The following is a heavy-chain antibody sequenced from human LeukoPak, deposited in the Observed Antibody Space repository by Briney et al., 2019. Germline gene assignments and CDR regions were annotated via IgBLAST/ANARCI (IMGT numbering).Heavy chain of an antibody. CDR1: GFIFNYYA. V-gene: IGHV3-23*01. CDR3: AKSGYSSGWFRAFDI. D-gene: IGHD6-19*01. Sequence: GGSLRLSCATSGFIFNYYAMSWVRQAPGKGLEWVSGISGSDGSTYYADSVKGRFSISRGNSKKTLFPQMNSLRAEDTAVYYCAKSGYSSGWFRAFDIWGQGTLVTVSS. CDR2: ISGSDGST. J-gene: IGHJ3*02.